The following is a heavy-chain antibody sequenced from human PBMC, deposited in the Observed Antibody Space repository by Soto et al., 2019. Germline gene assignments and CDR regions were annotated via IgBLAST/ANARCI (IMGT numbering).Heavy chain of an antibody. CDR3: ARGQPYNYNYNYFDY. Sequence: SETLSLTCATYGVSFDGYLWSWIRQPPGKGLEWIGEVHHSGRTKYNSSLKSRVTISGDMSKKQFSLKVNSVTAADTAVYYCARGQPYNYNYNYFDYWGQGTPVTVSS. CDR1: GVSFDGYL. D-gene: IGHD1-7*01. CDR2: VHHSGRT. V-gene: IGHV4-34*01. J-gene: IGHJ4*02.